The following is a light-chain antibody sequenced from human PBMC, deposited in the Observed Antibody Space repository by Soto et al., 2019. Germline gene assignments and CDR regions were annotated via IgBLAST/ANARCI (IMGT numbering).Light chain of an antibody. J-gene: IGKJ5*01. CDR3: QQRSIWPPIT. Sequence: EIVLTQFPATLSLSPGERATLSCRASQSVNNYLAWYQQRPGQDPRLLVYDASNTATGVPARFSGSGSGTDFTLTISSLEPEDFAVYYCQQRSIWPPITFGQGTRLEIK. V-gene: IGKV3-11*01. CDR2: DAS. CDR1: QSVNNY.